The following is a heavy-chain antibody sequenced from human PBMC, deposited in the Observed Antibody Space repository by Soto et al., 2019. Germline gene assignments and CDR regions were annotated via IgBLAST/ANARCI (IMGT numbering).Heavy chain of an antibody. D-gene: IGHD3-3*01. J-gene: IGHJ5*01. V-gene: IGHV3-7*04. CDR1: GFTFSGSW. CDR2: IKQDGSEN. Sequence: EVQLVESGGGLVQPGGSLRLSCAASGFTFSGSWMNWVRQAPGKGLAWVANIKQDGSENYYVDSVRGRFTISRDNAKNSLFLQMESLRAEDTAVYYCARGFGLDSWGPGTVVTVSS. CDR3: ARGFGLDS.